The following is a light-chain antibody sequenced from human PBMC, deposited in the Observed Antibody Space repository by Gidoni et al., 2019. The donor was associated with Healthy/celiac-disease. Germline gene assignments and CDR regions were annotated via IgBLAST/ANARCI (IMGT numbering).Light chain of an antibody. V-gene: IGKV3-11*01. Sequence: DIVFTQSPASLSLSPGKRTNLSCRASQSVSSYLAWYQQKPGHATRLLIYDASNRATGIQARFSGSGSGTDFTLTISSLDPEDFAVYYWQQRSNWPITFGQGTRLEIK. CDR3: QQRSNWPIT. J-gene: IGKJ5*01. CDR1: QSVSSY. CDR2: DAS.